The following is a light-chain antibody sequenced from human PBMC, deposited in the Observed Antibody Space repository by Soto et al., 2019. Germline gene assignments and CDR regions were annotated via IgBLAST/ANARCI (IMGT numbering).Light chain of an antibody. CDR1: SGHSSYA. Sequence: QPVLTQSPSASASLGASVKLTCTLSSGHSSYAIVWHQQQPEKGPRYLMKVNSDGSHNKGDGIPDRFSGSSSGAERYLTISSLQSEDEADYYCQTWGTGSPWELGGGTKLTVL. CDR2: VNSDGSH. J-gene: IGLJ3*02. CDR3: QTWGTGSPWE. V-gene: IGLV4-69*01.